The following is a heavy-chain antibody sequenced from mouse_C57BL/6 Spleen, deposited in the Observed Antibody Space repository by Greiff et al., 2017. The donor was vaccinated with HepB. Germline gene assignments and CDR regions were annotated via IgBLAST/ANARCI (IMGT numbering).Heavy chain of an antibody. J-gene: IGHJ3*01. D-gene: IGHD4-1*01. CDR3: ARGEGDLTGVFAY. CDR1: GYTFTSYW. CDR2: IYPGSGST. Sequence: QVQLQQPGAELVKPGASVKMSCKASGYTFTSYWITWVKQRPGQGLEWIGDIYPGSGSTNYNEKFKSKATLTVDTSSSTAYMQLSSLTSEDSAVYYCARGEGDLTGVFAYWGQGTLVTVSA. V-gene: IGHV1-55*01.